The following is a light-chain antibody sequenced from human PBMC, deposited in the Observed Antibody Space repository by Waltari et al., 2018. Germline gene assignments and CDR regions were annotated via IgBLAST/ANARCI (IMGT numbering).Light chain of an antibody. CDR2: DVN. CDR1: ARDIGAHDS. Sequence: QSALTQPPSASGSPGQSITISCTGSARDIGAHDSVSWYQQHPGKDPKLLLYDVNRRPSGGPFRFSGYESGNTASLTVSGLQTEDEADYYCSSYVGADTAVFGPGTKVTVL. CDR3: SSYVGADTAV. J-gene: IGLJ1*01. V-gene: IGLV2-8*01.